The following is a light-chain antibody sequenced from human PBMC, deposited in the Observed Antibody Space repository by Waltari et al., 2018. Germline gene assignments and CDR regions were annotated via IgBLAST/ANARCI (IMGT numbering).Light chain of an antibody. J-gene: IGKJ4*01. Sequence: EVVLTQSPGTLSLSPGERATLSCRASQSISSSPLAWYQQKPGQAPRLLIFGTSTRATVIPDRFSGSGSETDFTLTISRLEPEDVGMYYCQSVSSPPKLTFGGGTKVEIK. V-gene: IGKV3-20*01. CDR1: QSISSSP. CDR3: QSVSSPPKLT. CDR2: GTS.